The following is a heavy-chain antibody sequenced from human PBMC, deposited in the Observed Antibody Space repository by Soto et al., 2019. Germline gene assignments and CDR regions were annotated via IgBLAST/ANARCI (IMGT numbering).Heavy chain of an antibody. CDR1: GFTFRNYG. V-gene: IGHV3-33*01. CDR2: IWYDGSNK. Sequence: QVQLVESGGGVVQPGRSLRLSCAASGFTFRNYGMHWVRQAPGKGLEWLAVIWYDGSNKYYTDSVKGGFTISRDNSKNTLYLEMNSLRDENTAVYYCARDVRSRRYDLWGQGALVIVS. CDR3: ARDVRSRRYDL. D-gene: IGHD3-10*02. J-gene: IGHJ5*02.